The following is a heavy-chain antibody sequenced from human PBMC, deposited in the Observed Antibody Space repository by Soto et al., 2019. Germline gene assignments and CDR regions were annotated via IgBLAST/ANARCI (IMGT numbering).Heavy chain of an antibody. V-gene: IGHV4-30-4*01. CDR1: GGSISSGDYY. J-gene: IGHJ4*02. D-gene: IGHD2-2*01. CDR3: ARVVPWAAGVDY. Sequence: SETLSLTCTVSGGSISSGDYYWSWIRQPPGKGLEWIGYIYYSGSTYYNPSLKSRVTISVQTSKNQFSLKLSSVTAVDTAVYYCARVVPWAAGVDYWGQGTMVTVYS. CDR2: IYYSGST.